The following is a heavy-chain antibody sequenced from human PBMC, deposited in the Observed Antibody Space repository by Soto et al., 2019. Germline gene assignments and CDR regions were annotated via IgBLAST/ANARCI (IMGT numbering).Heavy chain of an antibody. Sequence: EVHLSESGGGLARPGGSLRLSCVVSGFSFSSYAMTWVRQTPGKRLEWVSAISGNGRNTYYADSVKGRFTISRDNSSDTLYLQMNRLHVDDTATYYCAEDPTRGGNYAFFYFEFWGQGNLVTVSS. CDR1: GFSFSSYA. CDR3: AEDPTRGGNYAFFYFEF. J-gene: IGHJ4*02. D-gene: IGHD3-3*01. V-gene: IGHV3-23*01. CDR2: ISGNGRNT.